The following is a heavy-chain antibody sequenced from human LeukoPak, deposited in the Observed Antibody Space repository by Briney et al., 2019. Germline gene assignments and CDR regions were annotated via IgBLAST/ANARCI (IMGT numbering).Heavy chain of an antibody. Sequence: ASVKVSCKASGYTFTSYYMHWVRQAPGQGLEWMGIINPSGGSTSYAQKFQGRVTMTRDMSTSTVYMELSSLRSEDTAVYYRARAEGRGSGSPYYFDYWGQGTLVTVSS. CDR1: GYTFTSYY. CDR2: INPSGGST. D-gene: IGHD3-10*01. CDR3: ARAEGRGSGSPYYFDY. V-gene: IGHV1-46*01. J-gene: IGHJ4*02.